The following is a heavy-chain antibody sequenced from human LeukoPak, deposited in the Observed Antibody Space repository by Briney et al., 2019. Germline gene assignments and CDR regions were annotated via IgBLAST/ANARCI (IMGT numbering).Heavy chain of an antibody. D-gene: IGHD3-9*01. CDR2: IKQDGSET. J-gene: IGHJ3*02. CDR1: GFTFSSYS. V-gene: IGHV3-7*01. CDR3: ARAPLVDWDAVDM. Sequence: GGSLRLSCAASGFTFSSYSMNWVRQAPGKGLEWLANIKQDGSETHYVDSVKGRFTISRDNAKKSLYLQMNSLRAEDTAMYYCARAPLVDWDAVDMWGQGTMVTVSS.